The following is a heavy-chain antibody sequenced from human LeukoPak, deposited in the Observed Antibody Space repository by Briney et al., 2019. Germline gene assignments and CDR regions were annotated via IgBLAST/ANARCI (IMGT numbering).Heavy chain of an antibody. CDR3: ARGVTMIVVVMYYFDY. CDR1: GGSFSGYY. J-gene: IGHJ4*02. Sequence: SETLSLTCAVYGGSFSGYYWSWIRQPPGKGLEWIGEINHSGSTNYNPSLKSRVTISVDTSKNQFSLKLSSVTAADTAEYYCARGVTMIVVVMYYFDYWGQGTLVTVSS. V-gene: IGHV4-34*01. CDR2: INHSGST. D-gene: IGHD3-22*01.